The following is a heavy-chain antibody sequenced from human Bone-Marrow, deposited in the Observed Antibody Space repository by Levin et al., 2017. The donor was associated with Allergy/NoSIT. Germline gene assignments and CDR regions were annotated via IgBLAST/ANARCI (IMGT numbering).Heavy chain of an antibody. V-gene: IGHV4-34*01. Sequence: RTSETLSLTCAVYGGSFSGYYWSWIRQPPGKGLRWIGDINQNGNTHYNVSLESRVTLSVDTSKNQFSLKLSSVTAADTAVYFCARSLSVTIGYNGYDYIWGSSRYASTPSYFDSWGHGTLVTVSS. J-gene: IGHJ4*01. D-gene: IGHD3-16*02. CDR3: ARSLSVTIGYNGYDYIWGSSRYASTPSYFDS. CDR1: GGSFSGYY. CDR2: INQNGNT.